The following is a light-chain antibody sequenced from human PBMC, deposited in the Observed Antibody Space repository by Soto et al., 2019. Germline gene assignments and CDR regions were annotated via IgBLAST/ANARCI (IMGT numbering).Light chain of an antibody. J-gene: IGLJ1*01. Sequence: QSVLTQPASVSGSPGQAITISCTGTSSDVGGDDSVSWHQQHPGEAPKLMIFHVSNRPSGVSNRFSGSRSGNTASLTISGHQAEDEAVYFCSSVATSGTLVFGTGTKLTVL. CDR1: SSDVGGDDS. CDR3: SSVATSGTLV. CDR2: HVS. V-gene: IGLV2-14*01.